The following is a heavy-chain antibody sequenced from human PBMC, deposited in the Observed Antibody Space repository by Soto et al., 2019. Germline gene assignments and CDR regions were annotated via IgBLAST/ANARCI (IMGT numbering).Heavy chain of an antibody. CDR2: INPSGGST. D-gene: IGHD3-22*01. CDR3: ARGWSDSSGYYSYYFDY. CDR1: GYTFTSYY. V-gene: IGHV1-46*01. Sequence: SVKVTSKASGYTFTSYYMYWLRQAPAQGRAWMGIINPSGGSTSYAQKFQGRVTMTRDTSTSTVYMELSSLRSEDTAVYYCARGWSDSSGYYSYYFDYWGQGTLVTVSS. J-gene: IGHJ4*02.